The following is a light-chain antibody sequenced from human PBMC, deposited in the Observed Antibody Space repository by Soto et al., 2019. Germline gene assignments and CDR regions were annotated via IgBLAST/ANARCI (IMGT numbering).Light chain of an antibody. V-gene: IGLV8-61*01. Sequence: QTVVTQEPSFSVSPGGTVTLTCGLSSGSVSAGYYPSWYQQTPGQTPRTLIYSTSTRSSGVPDRFSGSILENKAALTITGAQADDESDYYCVLYMGSGIAVFGGGTKLPVL. CDR2: STS. CDR1: SGSVSAGYY. J-gene: IGLJ2*01. CDR3: VLYMGSGIAV.